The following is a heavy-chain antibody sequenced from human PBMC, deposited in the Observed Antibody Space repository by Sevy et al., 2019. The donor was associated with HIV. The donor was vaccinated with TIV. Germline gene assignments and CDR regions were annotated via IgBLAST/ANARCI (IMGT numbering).Heavy chain of an antibody. CDR3: GDIAVAGAWDH. V-gene: IGHV3-15*07. CDR1: GFSFNSYD. CDR2: IKSKTDGGTT. J-gene: IGHJ4*02. Sequence: GGSLRLSCTASGFSFNSYDMNWVRQAPGKGLEWVGRIKSKTDGGTTDYAASVKGRFTISRDDSKNTVYLEMNSLNTEDTAVYYCGDIAVAGAWDHWGQGTLVTVSS. D-gene: IGHD6-19*01.